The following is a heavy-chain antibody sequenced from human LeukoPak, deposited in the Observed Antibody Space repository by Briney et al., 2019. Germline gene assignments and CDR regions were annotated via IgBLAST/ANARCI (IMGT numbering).Heavy chain of an antibody. CDR2: IYYSGST. V-gene: IGHV4-39*01. CDR1: GDSISNNNYY. J-gene: IGHJ4*02. Sequence: KPSETLSLTCSVSGDSISNNNYYWGWIRQPPGKGLEWIGSIYYSGSTYYNPSLKSRVTISVDTSKNQFSLKLSSVTAADTAVYYCARHPNGGPLVSWGQGTLVTVSS. D-gene: IGHD4-23*01. CDR3: ARHPNGGPLVS.